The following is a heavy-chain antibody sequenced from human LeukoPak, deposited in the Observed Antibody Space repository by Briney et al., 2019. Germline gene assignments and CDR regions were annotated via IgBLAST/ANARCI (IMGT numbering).Heavy chain of an antibody. V-gene: IGHV4-34*01. CDR2: INHSGST. J-gene: IGHJ4*02. CDR3: AGLPGYRGYCSSTSCYGTRFQSYFDY. D-gene: IGHD2-2*01. Sequence: PSETLSLTCAVYGGSFSGYYWSWIRQPPGKGLEWIGEINHSGSTNYNPSLKSRVTISVDTSKNQFSLKLSSVTAADTAVYYCAGLPGYRGYCSSTSCYGTRFQSYFDYWGQGTLVTVSS. CDR1: GGSFSGYY.